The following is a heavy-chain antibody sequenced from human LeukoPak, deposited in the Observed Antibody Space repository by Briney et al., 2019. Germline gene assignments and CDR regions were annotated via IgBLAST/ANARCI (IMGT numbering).Heavy chain of an antibody. CDR3: ARGYDCSGGSCTLGNFGY. D-gene: IGHD2-15*01. V-gene: IGHV4-59*01. CDR2: IYYSGST. CDR1: GGSISSYY. Sequence: SGTLSLTCAVSGGSISSYYWSWIRQPPGKGLEWIGYIYYSGSTNYNPSLKSRVTISVDTSKNQFSLKLSSVTAADTAVYYCARGYDCSGGSCTLGNFGYWGQGTLVTVSS. J-gene: IGHJ4*02.